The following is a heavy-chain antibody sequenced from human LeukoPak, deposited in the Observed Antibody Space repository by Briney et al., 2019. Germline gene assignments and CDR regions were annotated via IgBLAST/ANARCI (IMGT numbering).Heavy chain of an antibody. D-gene: IGHD6-13*01. CDR2: ISAYNGNT. CDR1: GYTFTSYG. CDR3: ARVVSRWRGIDSTPDAFDI. Sequence: ASVKVCCKAAGYTFTSYGISWVRQAPGQRAEGMGWISAYNGNTNNAQKHPGRGTMTTDTATSTAYMELRSLRSDDTAVYDCARVVSRWRGIDSTPDAFDIWGQGTMVTVSS. J-gene: IGHJ3*02. V-gene: IGHV1-18*01.